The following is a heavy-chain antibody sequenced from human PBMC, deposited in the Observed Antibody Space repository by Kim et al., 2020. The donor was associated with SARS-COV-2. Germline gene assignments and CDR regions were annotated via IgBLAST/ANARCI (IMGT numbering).Heavy chain of an antibody. CDR3: AKCSSSYGNDAFDV. Sequence: GGSLRLSCAASGFTFSNFAMSWVRQAPGKGLEWVSVIRGGGTTRFYADSVTGRFTISRDNSRNTLFLQLNSLRAEDTAVYYCAKCSSSYGNDAFDVWGQGPIVTVSS. D-gene: IGHD3-16*01. CDR2: IRGGGTTR. V-gene: IGHV3-23*01. J-gene: IGHJ3*01. CDR1: GFTFSNFA.